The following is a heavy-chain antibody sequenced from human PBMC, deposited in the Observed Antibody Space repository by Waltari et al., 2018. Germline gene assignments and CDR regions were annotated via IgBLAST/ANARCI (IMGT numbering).Heavy chain of an antibody. CDR1: GGSFSGYY. CDR3: ARISSWSRGVDY. Sequence: QVQLQQWGAGLLKPSETLSLTCAVYGGSFSGYYWSWIRQPPGKGLEWIGEINHSGSTNYNPSLKSRVTISVDTSKNQFSLKLSSVTAADTAGYYCARISSWSRGVDYWGQGTLVTVSS. CDR2: INHSGST. J-gene: IGHJ4*02. D-gene: IGHD6-13*01. V-gene: IGHV4-34*01.